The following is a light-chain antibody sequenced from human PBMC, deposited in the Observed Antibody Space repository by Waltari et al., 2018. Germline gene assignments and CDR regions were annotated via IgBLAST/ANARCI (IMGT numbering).Light chain of an antibody. CDR1: QIISSY. CDR3: QQHYSWSCT. Sequence: EVLMTQSRATLSLSGGERATLSCRARQIISSYLAWYQQKPGQAPRFLIYDASSRATGVLAGSISSGSATKFIPTTSSMQDEEFVAYYCQQHYSWSCTFGQGTKVDIK. CDR2: DAS. J-gene: IGKJ1*01. V-gene: IGKV3-15*01.